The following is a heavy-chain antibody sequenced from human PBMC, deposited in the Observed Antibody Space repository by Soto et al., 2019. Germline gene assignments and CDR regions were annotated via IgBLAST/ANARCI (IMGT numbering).Heavy chain of an antibody. V-gene: IGHV3-30*04. CDR2: ISYDGSNK. J-gene: IGHJ6*03. D-gene: IGHD7-27*01. CDR3: ARDPLPTGDSGYYYYMDV. CDR1: GFTFSSYA. Sequence: GGSLRLSCAASGFTFSSYAMHWVRQAPGKGLEWVAVISYDGSNKYYADSVKGRFTISRDNSKNTLYLQMNSLRAEDTAMYYCARDPLPTGDSGYYYYMDVWGKGTTVTVSS.